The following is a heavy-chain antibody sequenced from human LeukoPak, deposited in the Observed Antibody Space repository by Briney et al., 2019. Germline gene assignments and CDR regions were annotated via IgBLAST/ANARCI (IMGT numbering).Heavy chain of an antibody. CDR1: GGSISSYY. D-gene: IGHD2-2*01. V-gene: IGHV4-4*07. J-gene: IGHJ5*02. Sequence: PSETLSLTCTVSGGSISSYYWSWIRQPAGKGLEWIGRIYTSGSTNYDPSLKSRVTMSVDTSKNQFSLKLSSVTAADTAVYYCARFQRAGPAAPWFDPWGQGTLVTVSS. CDR2: IYTSGST. CDR3: ARFQRAGPAAPWFDP.